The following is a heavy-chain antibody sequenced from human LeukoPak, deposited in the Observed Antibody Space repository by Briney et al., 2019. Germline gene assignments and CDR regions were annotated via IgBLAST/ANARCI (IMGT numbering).Heavy chain of an antibody. CDR2: IYYSGST. CDR1: GGSISSGDYY. D-gene: IGHD2-2*02. V-gene: IGHV4-31*03. J-gene: IGHJ4*02. CDR3: ARGLTHYCSSTSCFTYFDY. Sequence: SETLSLTCTVSGGSISSGDYYWSWIRQHPGKGLEWIGYIYYSGSTYYNPSLKSRVTISVDTSKNQFSLKLSSVTAADTAVYYCARGLTHYCSSTSCFTYFDYWGQGTLVTVSS.